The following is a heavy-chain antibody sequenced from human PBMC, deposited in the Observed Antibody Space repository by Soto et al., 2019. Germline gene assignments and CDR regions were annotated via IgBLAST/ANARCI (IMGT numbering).Heavy chain of an antibody. D-gene: IGHD3-3*01. CDR1: GYTFTSYG. J-gene: IGHJ3*02. Sequence: ASVKVSCKASGYTFTSYGIIWVRQAPGQGLELMGWISGYNNNKNYAQKYQARVTMTTDTSTRTAYMELRSLRSDDTAVYYCARGRITIFGVVIGPTNAFDIWGQGTMVTVSS. CDR3: ARGRITIFGVVIGPTNAFDI. CDR2: ISGYNNNK. V-gene: IGHV1-18*01.